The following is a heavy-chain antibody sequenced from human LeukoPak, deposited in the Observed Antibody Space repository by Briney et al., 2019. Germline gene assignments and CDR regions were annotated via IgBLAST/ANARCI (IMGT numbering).Heavy chain of an antibody. Sequence: PGGSLRLSCAASGFTVSSNYMSWVRQAPGKGLEWVSVICSGGSTYYADSVKGRFTISRDNSKNTLYLQMDSLRAEDTAVYYCARARGYGDYVDYWGQGTLVTVSS. CDR3: ARARGYGDYVDY. V-gene: IGHV3-53*01. CDR2: ICSGGST. CDR1: GFTVSSNY. D-gene: IGHD4-17*01. J-gene: IGHJ4*02.